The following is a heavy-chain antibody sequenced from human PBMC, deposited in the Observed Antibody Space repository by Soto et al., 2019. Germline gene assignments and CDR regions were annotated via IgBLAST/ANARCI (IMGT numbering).Heavy chain of an antibody. D-gene: IGHD6-6*01. CDR1: GFTFSSYA. Sequence: GGSLRLSCSASGFTFSSYAMHWVRQAPGKGLEYVSAISSNGGSTYYADSVKGRFTISRDNSKNTLYLQMSSLRAEDTAVYYCVKDRSRSIAARDRNWFDPWGQGTLVTVSS. CDR3: VKDRSRSIAARDRNWFDP. CDR2: ISSNGGST. J-gene: IGHJ5*02. V-gene: IGHV3-64D*08.